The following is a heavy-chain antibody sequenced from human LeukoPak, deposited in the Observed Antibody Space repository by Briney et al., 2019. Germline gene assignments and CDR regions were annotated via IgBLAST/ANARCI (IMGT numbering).Heavy chain of an antibody. V-gene: IGHV4-30-2*01. CDR1: GGSISSGGYY. CDR3: ARVSSTPRYYYDSSGLLGQPSY. CDR2: IYHSGST. Sequence: PSQTLSLTCTVSGGSISSGGYYWSWIRQPPGKGLEWIGYIYHSGSTYYNPSLKSRVTISVDRSKNQFSLKLSSVTAADTAVYYCARVSSTPRYYYDSSGLLGQPSYWGQGTLVTVSS. D-gene: IGHD3-22*01. J-gene: IGHJ4*02.